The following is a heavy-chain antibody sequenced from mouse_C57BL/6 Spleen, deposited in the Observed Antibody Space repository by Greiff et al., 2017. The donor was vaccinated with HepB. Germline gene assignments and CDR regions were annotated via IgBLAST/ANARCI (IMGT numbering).Heavy chain of an antibody. D-gene: IGHD2-4*01. J-gene: IGHJ4*01. Sequence: EVQLVESGGGLVKPGGSLKLSCAASGFTFSDYGMHWVRQAPEKGLEWVAYISSGSSTIYYADTVKGRFTISRDNAKNTLFLQMTSLRSEDTAMYYCARMITAGGYAMDYWGQGTSVTVSS. CDR1: GFTFSDYG. CDR2: ISSGSSTI. CDR3: ARMITAGGYAMDY. V-gene: IGHV5-17*01.